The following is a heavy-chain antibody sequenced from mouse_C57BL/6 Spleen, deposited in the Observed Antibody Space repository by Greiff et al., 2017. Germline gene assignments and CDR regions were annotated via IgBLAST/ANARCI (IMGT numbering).Heavy chain of an antibody. V-gene: IGHV5-16*01. D-gene: IGHD1-1*01. CDR1: GFTFSDYY. CDR3: AGGGHGSSPLAMDY. J-gene: IGHJ4*01. Sequence: EVKLMESEGGLVQPGSSMKLSCTASGFTFSDYYMAWVRQVPEKGLEWVANINYDGSSTYYLDSLKSRFIISRDNAKNILYLQMSSLKSEDTATYYCAGGGHGSSPLAMDYWGQGTSAPVSS. CDR2: INYDGSST.